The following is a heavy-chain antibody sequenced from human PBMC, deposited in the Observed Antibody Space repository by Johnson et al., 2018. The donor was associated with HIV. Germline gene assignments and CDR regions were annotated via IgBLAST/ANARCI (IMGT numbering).Heavy chain of an antibody. CDR2: IKSKTDGGKT. D-gene: IGHD2-2*01. Sequence: VQLVESGGGLVKPGGSLRLSCAASGFTFSNALMSWDRQAPGKGLEWVGRIKSKTDGGKTDYAAPVKGRFTISRDDSKTTLYLQMTSLKTEDTAVYYCTTDLVPAAKEPVVVGGAFDIWGQGTRVTVSP. CDR1: GFTFSNAL. V-gene: IGHV3-15*01. J-gene: IGHJ3*02. CDR3: TTDLVPAAKEPVVVGGAFDI.